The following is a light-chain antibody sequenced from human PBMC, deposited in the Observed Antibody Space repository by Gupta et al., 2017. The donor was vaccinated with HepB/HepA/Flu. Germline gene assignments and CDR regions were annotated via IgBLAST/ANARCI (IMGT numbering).Light chain of an antibody. Sequence: VLTQSPGTLSLSPGERATLSCRASQSVSSSYLAWYQQKPGQAPRLLIYGASSRATGIPDRFSGSGSGTDFTLTISRLEPEDFAVYYCQQYGSQLTFGGGTKVEIK. CDR3: QQYGSQLT. V-gene: IGKV3-20*01. J-gene: IGKJ4*01. CDR2: GAS. CDR1: QSVSSSY.